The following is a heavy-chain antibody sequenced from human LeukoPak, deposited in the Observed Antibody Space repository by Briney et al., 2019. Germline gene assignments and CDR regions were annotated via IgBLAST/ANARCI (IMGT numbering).Heavy chain of an antibody. V-gene: IGHV3-9*01. CDR3: AKDSSIAARVFDY. CDR2: TSWNSGSI. J-gene: IGHJ4*02. CDR1: GFTFDDYA. Sequence: GGSLRLSCAASGFTFDDYAMHWVRQAPGKGLEWVSGTSWNSGSIGYADSVKGRLTISRDNAKNSLYLQMNSLRAEDTALYYCAKDSSIAARVFDYWGQGTLVTVSS. D-gene: IGHD6-6*01.